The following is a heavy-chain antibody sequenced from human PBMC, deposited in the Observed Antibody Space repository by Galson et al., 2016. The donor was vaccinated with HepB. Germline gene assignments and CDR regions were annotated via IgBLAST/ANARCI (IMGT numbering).Heavy chain of an antibody. CDR1: GGSFSGFF. V-gene: IGHV4-34*01. J-gene: IGHJ4*02. CDR3: VRKGYDSSGFYDQDY. Sequence: SETLSLTCAVSGGSFSGFFWSWVRQPPGKGLEWIGEIRHTGKTNYNPSLESRVTMSVDTSKKLFSLKLTSVTAADTAVYYCVRKGYDSSGFYDQDYWGQGTLVSVSS. D-gene: IGHD3-22*01. CDR2: IRHTGKT.